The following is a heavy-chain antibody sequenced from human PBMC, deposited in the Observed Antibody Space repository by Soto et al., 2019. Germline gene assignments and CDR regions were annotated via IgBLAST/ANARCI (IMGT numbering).Heavy chain of an antibody. J-gene: IGHJ4*02. D-gene: IGHD3-22*01. CDR1: GFTFSSYA. CDR3: ARGPHYYDSSGFGGVVGDY. Sequence: QVQLVESGGGVVQPGRSLRLSCAASGFTFSSYAMHWVRQAPGKGLEWVAVISYDGSNKYYADSMKGRFTISRDNSKNTLYLQINRLRAEDTGVYYCARGPHYYDSSGFGGVVGDYLGQGTLVTVSS. CDR2: ISYDGSNK. V-gene: IGHV3-30-3*01.